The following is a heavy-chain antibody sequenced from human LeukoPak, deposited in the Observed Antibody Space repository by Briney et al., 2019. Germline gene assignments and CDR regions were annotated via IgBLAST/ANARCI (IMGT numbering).Heavy chain of an antibody. CDR2: ISGYNGDT. J-gene: IGHJ4*02. V-gene: IGHV1-18*01. CDR1: GYTFTAYG. D-gene: IGHD3-22*01. CDR3: ATSTGGYSDLYFHY. Sequence: ASVKVSCKASGYTFTAYGISWVRQAPGQGLEWMRWISGYNGDTKYAQRFEGRVTMTTDTSTTTAFMDLRSLRSDDTAVYFCATSTGGYSDLYFHYWGQGTLVSVSS.